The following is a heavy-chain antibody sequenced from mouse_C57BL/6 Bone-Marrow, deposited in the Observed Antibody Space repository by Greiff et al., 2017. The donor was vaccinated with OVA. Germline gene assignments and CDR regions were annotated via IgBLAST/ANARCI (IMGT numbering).Heavy chain of an antibody. CDR2: IDPSDSET. CDR1: GYTFTSYW. V-gene: IGHV1-52*01. CDR3: ARSAAQATFAMDY. D-gene: IGHD3-2*02. Sequence: QVQLQQPGAELVRPGSSVKLSCKASGYTFTSYWMHWVKQRPIQGLEWIGNIDPSDSETHYNQKFKDKATLTVDKSSSTAYMQLSSLTSEDSAVYYCARSAAQATFAMDYRGQGTSVTVSA. J-gene: IGHJ4*01.